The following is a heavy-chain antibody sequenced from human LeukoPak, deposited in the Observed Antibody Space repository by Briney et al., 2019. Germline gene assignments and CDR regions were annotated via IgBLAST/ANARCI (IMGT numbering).Heavy chain of an antibody. CDR1: GFTFSSYG. V-gene: IGHV3-33*01. Sequence: PGRPLRLSCAASGFTFSSYGMHWVRQAPGKGLEWVAVIWYDVSNKYYADSVKGRFTISRDNSKNTLYLQMNSLRAEDTAVYYCAREQYYYGSGTHLDYWGQGTLVTVSS. CDR2: IWYDVSNK. J-gene: IGHJ4*02. CDR3: AREQYYYGSGTHLDY. D-gene: IGHD3-10*01.